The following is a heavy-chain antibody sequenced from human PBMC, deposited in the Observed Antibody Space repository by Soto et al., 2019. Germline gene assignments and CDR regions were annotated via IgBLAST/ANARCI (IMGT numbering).Heavy chain of an antibody. CDR3: ARDCPLWGYDFWSGYPERTWFDP. CDR2: ISAYNGNT. Sequence: QVQLVQSGAEVKKPGASVKVSCKASGYTFTSYGISWVRQAPGQGLEWMGWISAYNGNTNYAQKLQGRVTMTTDTSTSTADMELRRLRSDDTAVYYCARDCPLWGYDFWSGYPERTWFDPWGQGTLVTVSS. V-gene: IGHV1-18*04. D-gene: IGHD3-3*01. J-gene: IGHJ5*02. CDR1: GYTFTSYG.